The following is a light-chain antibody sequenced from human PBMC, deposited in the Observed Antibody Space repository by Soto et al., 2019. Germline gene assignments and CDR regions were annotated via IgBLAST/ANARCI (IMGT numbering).Light chain of an antibody. CDR3: MLYMGGGLVV. J-gene: IGLJ2*01. Sequence: QTVVTQEPSFSVSPGGTVTLTCGLTSGSVSTTYYPSWYQQTPGQAPRTLIYSTNIRSSGVPDRFSGSILGNKAALTIPGAQADDESDYHCMLYMGGGLVVFGGGTKVTVL. CDR2: STN. V-gene: IGLV8-61*01. CDR1: SGSVSTTYY.